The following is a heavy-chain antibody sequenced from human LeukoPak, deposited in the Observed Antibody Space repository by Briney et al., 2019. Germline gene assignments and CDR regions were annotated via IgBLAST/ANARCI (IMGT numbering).Heavy chain of an antibody. Sequence: GGSLTLSCVASGFTLRTCEMNGARHAPGKGLEWVSTISGSDGSTYYADSVKGRFTISRDNSKNTLYLQMKSLRAEDTAVYYCAKSGLNRFDYWGQGTLVTVSS. CDR1: GFTLRTCE. J-gene: IGHJ4*02. CDR2: ISGSDGST. V-gene: IGHV3-23*01. D-gene: IGHD2-15*01. CDR3: AKSGLNRFDY.